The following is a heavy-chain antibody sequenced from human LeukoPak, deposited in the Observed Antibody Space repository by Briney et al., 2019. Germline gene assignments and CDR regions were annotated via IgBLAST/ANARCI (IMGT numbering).Heavy chain of an antibody. D-gene: IGHD3-10*01. CDR3: AKGITMVRGVLLNGFDY. CDR1: GFTFSSYA. V-gene: IGHV3-23*01. CDR2: ISGSGGST. Sequence: GGSLRPSCAASGFTFSSYAMSWVRQAPGKGLEWVSAISGSGGSTYYADSVKGRFTISRDNSKNTLYLQMNSLRAEDTAVYYCAKGITMVRGVLLNGFDYWGQGTLVTVSS. J-gene: IGHJ4*02.